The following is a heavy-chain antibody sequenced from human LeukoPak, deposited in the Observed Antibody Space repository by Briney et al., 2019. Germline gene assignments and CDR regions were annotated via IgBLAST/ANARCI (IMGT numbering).Heavy chain of an antibody. D-gene: IGHD6-19*01. V-gene: IGHV1-18*01. CDR2: ISAYNGNT. J-gene: IGHJ4*02. CDR3: ASHVAVAGTDYDY. Sequence: ASVQVSCKASGDTVTSYGISWVRQAPGKGLESMGWISAYNGNTNYAQKLQGRVTMTTDTSTSTAYMELRSLRSDDTAVYYCASHVAVAGTDYDYWGQGTLVTVSS. CDR1: GDTVTSYG.